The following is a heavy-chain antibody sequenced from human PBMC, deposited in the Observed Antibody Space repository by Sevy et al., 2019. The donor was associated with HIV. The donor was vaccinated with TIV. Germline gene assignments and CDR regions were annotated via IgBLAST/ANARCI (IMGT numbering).Heavy chain of an antibody. CDR3: ARDSITYSGTLYI. J-gene: IGHJ4*02. V-gene: IGHV4-61*02. CDR2: IYTSGST. CDR1: GGSISSGSYY. D-gene: IGHD5-12*01. Sequence: SETLSLTCTVSGGSISSGSYYWSWIRQPAGKGLEWIGRIYTSGSTNYKSPLKSRVTISVDTSKNQFSLKLSSVTAADTAVYYCARDSITYSGTLYIWGQGTLVTVSS.